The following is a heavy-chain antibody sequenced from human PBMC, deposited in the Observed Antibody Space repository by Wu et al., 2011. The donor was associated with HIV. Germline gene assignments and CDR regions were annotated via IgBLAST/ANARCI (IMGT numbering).Heavy chain of an antibody. CDR1: GYTFTSYD. J-gene: IGHJ6*03. D-gene: IGHD6-19*01. CDR2: MNPDSGNT. CDR3: TRGPIAVAGPRFFYYYYMDV. Sequence: QVQLVQFGAEVKKPGASVKVSCKASGYTFTSYDINWVRQATGQGLEWMGWMNPDSGNTGYAQKFQGRVTMTRNTSISTAYMELSSLTSDDTAVYYCTRGPIAVAGPRFFYYYYMDVWGKGTTVTVSS. V-gene: IGHV1-8*02.